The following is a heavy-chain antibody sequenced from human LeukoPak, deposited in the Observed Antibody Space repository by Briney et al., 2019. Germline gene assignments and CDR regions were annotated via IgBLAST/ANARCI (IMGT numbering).Heavy chain of an antibody. V-gene: IGHV1-8*02. CDR1: GYTFTGYY. J-gene: IGHJ4*02. CDR2: MNPNSGNT. CDR3: ARTLYIAAAPGGFDY. Sequence: ASVKVSCKASGYTFTGYYMHWVRQAPGQGLEWMGWMNPNSGNTGYAQKFQGRVTMTRNTSISTAYMELSRLRSDDTAVYYCARTLYIAAAPGGFDYWGQGTLVTVSS. D-gene: IGHD6-13*01.